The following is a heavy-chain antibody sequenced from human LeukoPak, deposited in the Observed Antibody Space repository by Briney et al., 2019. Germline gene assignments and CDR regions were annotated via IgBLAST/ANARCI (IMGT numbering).Heavy chain of an antibody. D-gene: IGHD1-14*01. CDR3: VTRTD. Sequence: PSETLSLTCTVYGGSFSSHYWAWNRQPPGKGLEWIGEINPAGGTNYNPSLKSRVTMSIDTSKNHFSLKLSSVTAADTAVYYCVTRTDWGQGTLVTVSS. CDR2: INPAGGT. CDR1: GGSFSSHY. V-gene: IGHV4-34*01. J-gene: IGHJ4*02.